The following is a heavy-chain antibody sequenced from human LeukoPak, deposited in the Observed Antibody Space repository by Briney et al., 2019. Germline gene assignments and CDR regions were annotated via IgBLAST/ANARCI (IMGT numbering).Heavy chain of an antibody. D-gene: IGHD2-2*01. CDR2: IYYSGST. J-gene: IGHJ6*02. Sequence: SETLSLTRTVSGGSISSYYWSWIRQPPGKGLEWIGYIYYSGSTNYNPSLKSRVTISVDTSKNQFSLKLSSVTAADTAVYYCARVSTSADGMDVWGQGTTVTVSS. CDR3: ARVSTSADGMDV. V-gene: IGHV4-59*01. CDR1: GGSISSYY.